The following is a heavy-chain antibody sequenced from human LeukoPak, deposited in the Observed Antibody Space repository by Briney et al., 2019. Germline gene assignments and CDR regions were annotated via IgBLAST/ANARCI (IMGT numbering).Heavy chain of an antibody. CDR2: IYYSGST. Sequence: SETLSLTCTVSGGSISSSSYYWGWIRQPPGKGLEWIGSIYYSGSTYYNPSLKSRVTISVDTSKNQFSLKLSSVTAADTAVYYCARHGTNWGAVGYWGQGTLVTVSS. CDR1: GGSISSSSYY. V-gene: IGHV4-39*07. J-gene: IGHJ4*02. D-gene: IGHD7-27*01. CDR3: ARHGTNWGAVGY.